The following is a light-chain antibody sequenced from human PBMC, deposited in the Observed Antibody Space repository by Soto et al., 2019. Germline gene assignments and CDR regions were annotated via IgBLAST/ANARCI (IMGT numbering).Light chain of an antibody. V-gene: IGKV3-11*01. Sequence: EIVLAQSPATLSLSPGERATLSCRASQSVSSSLAWYQQKPGQPPRLLIYDASNRAAGIPARFGGSGSGTDFTLTISSLEAEDSAVYFCQQRSNWPLTFGGGTKVEIK. CDR3: QQRSNWPLT. CDR2: DAS. J-gene: IGKJ4*01. CDR1: QSVSSS.